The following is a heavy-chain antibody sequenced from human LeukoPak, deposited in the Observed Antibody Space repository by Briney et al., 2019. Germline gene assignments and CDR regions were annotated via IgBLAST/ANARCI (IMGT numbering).Heavy chain of an antibody. CDR2: IYYSGST. J-gene: IGHJ3*02. V-gene: IGHV4-30-4*08. D-gene: IGHD2-15*01. CDR1: GGSISSGDYY. Sequence: SETLSLTCTVSGGSISSGDYYWSWIRQPPGKGLEWIGYIYYSGSTYYNPSLKSRVTISADTSKNQFSLKLSSVTAADTAVYYCARGGCSGGSCYPFLDAFDIWGQGTMVTVSS. CDR3: ARGGCSGGSCYPFLDAFDI.